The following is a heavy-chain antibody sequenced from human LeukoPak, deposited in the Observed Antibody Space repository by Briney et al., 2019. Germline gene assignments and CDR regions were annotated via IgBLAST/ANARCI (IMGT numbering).Heavy chain of an antibody. Sequence: SETLSLTCTVSGGSISSYYWSWIRQPPEKGLEWIGYIYYSRTTNYNPSLKSRVTGFVDTSKNQVSLRLSSVTAADTAVYYCARHGTISSESYFDYWGQGALVTVSS. D-gene: IGHD1-26*01. CDR2: IYYSRTT. V-gene: IGHV4-59*08. CDR1: GGSISSYY. J-gene: IGHJ4*02. CDR3: ARHGTISSESYFDY.